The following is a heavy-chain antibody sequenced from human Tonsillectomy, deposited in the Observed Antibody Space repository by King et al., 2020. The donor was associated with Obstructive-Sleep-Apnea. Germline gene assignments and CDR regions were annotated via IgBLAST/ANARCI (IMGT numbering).Heavy chain of an antibody. CDR1: GGSFSGYY. Sequence: VQLQQWGAGLLKPSETLSLTCAVYGGSFSGYYWSWIRQPPGKGLEWIGEINHSGSTNYNPSLKSRVTMLVDTSKNQFSLNRRSVTAADTAVYYCARRYYGSGSYSPFAYWGQGNLVTVSS. CDR3: ARRYYGSGSYSPFAY. V-gene: IGHV4-34*01. D-gene: IGHD3-10*01. CDR2: INHSGST. J-gene: IGHJ4*02.